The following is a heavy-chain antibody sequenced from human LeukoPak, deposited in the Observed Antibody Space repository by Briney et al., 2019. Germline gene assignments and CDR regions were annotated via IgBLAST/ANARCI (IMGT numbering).Heavy chain of an antibody. CDR1: GFTFSPYT. V-gene: IGHV3-23*01. Sequence: SGGSLRLSCAASGFTFSPYTMSWIRQAPGKGLEWVSVISGNSGTTYYADSVKGRFTISRDNSKNTLFLQMSSLRAEDTAVYYCARDGIAMDWTPCDFWGQGTLVTVSS. J-gene: IGHJ4*02. CDR3: ARDGIAMDWTPCDF. D-gene: IGHD3/OR15-3a*01. CDR2: ISGNSGTT.